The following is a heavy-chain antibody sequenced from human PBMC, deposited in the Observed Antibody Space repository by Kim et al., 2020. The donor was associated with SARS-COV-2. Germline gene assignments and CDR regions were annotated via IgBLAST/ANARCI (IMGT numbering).Heavy chain of an antibody. Sequence: GGSLRLSCAASGFTVSSNYMSWVRQAPGKGLEWVSVIYSGGSTYYADSVKGRFTISRDNSKNTLYLQMNSLRAEDTAVYYCATRGVQLERFDAFDIWGQGTMVTVSS. J-gene: IGHJ3*02. D-gene: IGHD1-1*01. CDR3: ATRGVQLERFDAFDI. V-gene: IGHV3-53*01. CDR1: GFTVSSNY. CDR2: IYSGGST.